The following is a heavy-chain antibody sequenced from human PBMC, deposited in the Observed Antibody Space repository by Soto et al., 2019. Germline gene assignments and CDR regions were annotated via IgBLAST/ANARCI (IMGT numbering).Heavy chain of an antibody. CDR3: AKDRGIEGSSVRAFDV. V-gene: IGHV3-23*01. D-gene: IGHD1-26*01. CDR2: LSGSAGIA. J-gene: IGHJ3*01. CDR1: GFTFSSHG. Sequence: SLRLSCTASGFTFSSHGMNWVRQAPGKGLEWVSFLSGSAGIAFYADSVKGRFTISRDNSKNTLYLQMNSLRAEDTAVYYCAKDRGIEGSSVRAFDVWGQGTMVTVSS.